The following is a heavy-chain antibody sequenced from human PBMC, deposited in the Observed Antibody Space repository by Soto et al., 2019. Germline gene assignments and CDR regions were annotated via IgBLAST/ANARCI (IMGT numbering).Heavy chain of an antibody. D-gene: IGHD3-9*01. V-gene: IGHV1-69*01. J-gene: IGHJ4*02. CDR1: GGTFSSYA. Sequence: QVQLVQSGAEVKKPGSSVKVSCKASGGTFSSYAISWVRQAPGQGLEWMGGIIPIFGTANYAQKFQGRVTITADEATSSAYMELISLRSEDTAVYYCARKGGDILTGYWDSFDYWGQGTLVTVSS. CDR2: IIPIFGTA. CDR3: ARKGGDILTGYWDSFDY.